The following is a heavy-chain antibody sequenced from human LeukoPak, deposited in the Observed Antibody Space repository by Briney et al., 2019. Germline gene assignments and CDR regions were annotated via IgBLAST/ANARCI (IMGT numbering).Heavy chain of an antibody. CDR3: ARGPNWGLDC. J-gene: IGHJ4*02. CDR2: INPDSGGT. D-gene: IGHD7-27*01. CDR1: GYTFTGYY. V-gene: IGHV1-2*02. Sequence: ASVKVSCKASGYTFTGYYIHWVRQAPGQGLEWMGWINPDSGGTIYVQKFRGRVTMTRDSPISTVYMELSRLSSDDTAVYYCARGPNWGLDCWGQGTLVTVSS.